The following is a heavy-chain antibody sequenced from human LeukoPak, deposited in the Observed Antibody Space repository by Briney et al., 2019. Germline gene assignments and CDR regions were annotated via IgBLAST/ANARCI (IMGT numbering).Heavy chain of an antibody. CDR3: ARDPGEQQLARARGIFDY. CDR1: GYTFTSYG. J-gene: IGHJ4*02. V-gene: IGHV1-18*01. Sequence: ASVKVSCKASGYTFTSYGISWVRQAPGQGLEWMGWISGYNGYTHNAQKFQDRVTMTTDTSTSTAYMELRSLGSDDTAVYYCARDPGEQQLARARGIFDYWGQGTLVTVSS. CDR2: ISGYNGYT. D-gene: IGHD6-13*01.